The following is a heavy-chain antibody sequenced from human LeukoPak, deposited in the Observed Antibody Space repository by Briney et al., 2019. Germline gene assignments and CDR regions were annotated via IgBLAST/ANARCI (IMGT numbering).Heavy chain of an antibody. CDR1: GFTFSSYS. J-gene: IGHJ4*02. V-gene: IGHV3-21*01. Sequence: PGGSLRLSCAASGFTFSSYSMNWVRQAPGKGLEWVSSISSSSSYIYYADSVKGRFTISRDNAKNSLYLQMNSLRAEDTAVYYCAKDPYDYGDYVPDYWGQGTLVTVSS. CDR3: AKDPYDYGDYVPDY. D-gene: IGHD4-17*01. CDR2: ISSSSSYI.